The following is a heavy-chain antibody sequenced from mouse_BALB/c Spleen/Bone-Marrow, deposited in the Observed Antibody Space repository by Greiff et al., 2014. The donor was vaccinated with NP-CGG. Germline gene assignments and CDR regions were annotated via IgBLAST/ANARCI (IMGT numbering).Heavy chain of an antibody. J-gene: IGHJ1*01. V-gene: IGHV1-61*01. Sequence: VQLQQSGAELVRPGASVKLSCKASGYSFTSYWMNWVKQRPGQGLEWIGMIHPSDSETRLNQKFKDKATLTVDKSSSTAYMQLSSPTSEDSAVHYCARRDYGYDRDWYFDVWGAGTTVTVSS. CDR3: ARRDYGYDRDWYFDV. CDR2: IHPSDSET. CDR1: GYSFTSYW. D-gene: IGHD2-2*01.